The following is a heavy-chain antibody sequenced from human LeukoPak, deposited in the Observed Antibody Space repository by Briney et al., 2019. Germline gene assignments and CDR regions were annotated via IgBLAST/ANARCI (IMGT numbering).Heavy chain of an antibody. J-gene: IGHJ4*02. V-gene: IGHV4-34*01. CDR2: NNHSGST. CDR3: ARGVLSDY. Sequence: SETLSLTCAVYGGSFSGYYWSWIRQPPGKGLEWIGENNHSGSTNYNPSLKSRVTISVDTSKNQFSLKLSSVTAADTAVYYCARGVLSDYWGQGTLVTVSS. D-gene: IGHD2-8*02. CDR1: GGSFSGYY.